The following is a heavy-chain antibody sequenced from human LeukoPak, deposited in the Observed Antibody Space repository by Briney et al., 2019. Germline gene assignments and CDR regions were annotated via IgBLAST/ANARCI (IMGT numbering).Heavy chain of an antibody. CDR2: ISSSSSYI. CDR1: GFTFSSYS. V-gene: IGHV3-21*01. D-gene: IGHD3-10*01. J-gene: IGHJ4*02. CDR3: ARSQYGSVSYYNDDY. Sequence: AGGSLRLSCAASGFTFSSYSMNWVRQAPGKGLEWVSSISSSSSYIYYADSVKGRFTISRDNAKNSLYLQMNSLRAEDTAVYYCARSQYGSVSYYNDDYWGQRTLVTVSS.